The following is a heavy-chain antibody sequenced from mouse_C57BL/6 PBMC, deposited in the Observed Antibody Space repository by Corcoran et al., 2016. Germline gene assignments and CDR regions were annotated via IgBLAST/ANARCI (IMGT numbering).Heavy chain of an antibody. D-gene: IGHD2-4*01. Sequence: EVQLQQSGPELVKPGAAVKISCKASGYTFTDYYMNWVKQSHGKSLEWIGDINPNNGGTSYNQKFKGKATLTVDKSSSTAYMELRSLTSEDSAVYYCARKDYDHWGQGTLVTVSA. CDR3: ARKDYDH. CDR2: INPNNGGT. J-gene: IGHJ3*01. CDR1: GYTFTDYY. V-gene: IGHV1-26*01.